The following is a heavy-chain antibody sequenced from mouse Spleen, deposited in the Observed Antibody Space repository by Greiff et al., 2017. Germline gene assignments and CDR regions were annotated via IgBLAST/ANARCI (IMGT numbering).Heavy chain of an antibody. J-gene: IGHJ4*01. Sequence: QVHVKQSGAELVKPGASVKISCKASGYAFSSYWMNWVKQRPGKGLEWIGQIYPGDGDTNYNGKFKGKATLTADKSSSTAYMQLSSLTSEDSAVYFCARVNYEGVDYWGQGTSVTVSS. V-gene: IGHV1-80*01. D-gene: IGHD2-1*01. CDR1: GYAFSSYW. CDR2: IYPGDGDT. CDR3: ARVNYEGVDY.